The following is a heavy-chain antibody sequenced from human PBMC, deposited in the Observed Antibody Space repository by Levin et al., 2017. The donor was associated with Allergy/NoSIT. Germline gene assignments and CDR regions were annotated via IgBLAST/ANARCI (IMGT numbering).Heavy chain of an antibody. J-gene: IGHJ4*02. Sequence: GESLKISCAASGFIFSDYAMHWVRQAPGEGLEWVAIISYDGSQQYYADPVKGRFTISRDNSKNTLCLQMNSLRTEDTAVYYCVRERRGYVPDNWGQGTLVTISS. CDR3: VRERRGYVPDN. D-gene: IGHD5-12*01. V-gene: IGHV3-30*04. CDR1: GFIFSDYA. CDR2: ISYDGSQQ.